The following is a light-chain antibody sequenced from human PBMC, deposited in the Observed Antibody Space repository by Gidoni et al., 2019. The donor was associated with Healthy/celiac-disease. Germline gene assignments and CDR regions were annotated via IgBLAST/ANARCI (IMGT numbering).Light chain of an antibody. J-gene: IGKJ4*01. Sequence: DIKMTQSPSSLSASVGDRVTITCQASQDISYYLNWYQQKPGKAPKLLIYDATNLDTGVPSRCSGSGSETDFTITISHLQPDDIATCYWQQYDTLPLTFGGGTKVEIK. V-gene: IGKV1-33*01. CDR1: QDISYY. CDR2: DAT. CDR3: QQYDTLPLT.